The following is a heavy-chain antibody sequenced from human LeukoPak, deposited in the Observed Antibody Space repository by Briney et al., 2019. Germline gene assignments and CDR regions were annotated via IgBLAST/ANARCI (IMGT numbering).Heavy chain of an antibody. J-gene: IGHJ6*04. Sequence: PGGSLTLPCAASGFTFSSYSMNWVRQAPGEGLEWVSYISSSSSTIYYAHSVKGRFTISRDNAKNSLYLQMNSLRAEDTAVYYCARGGPWYSSSSEPMADVWGKGTTVTVSS. V-gene: IGHV3-48*01. CDR3: ARGGPWYSSSSEPMADV. CDR2: ISSSSSTI. CDR1: GFTFSSYS. D-gene: IGHD6-6*01.